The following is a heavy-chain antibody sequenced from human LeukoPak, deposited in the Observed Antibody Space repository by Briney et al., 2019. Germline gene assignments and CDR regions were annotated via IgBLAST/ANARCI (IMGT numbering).Heavy chain of an antibody. V-gene: IGHV3-33*01. D-gene: IGHD3-22*01. Sequence: GRSLRLSCAASGFTFSQYGMHWVRQAPGKGLEWVAVIWYDGSYKYYADSVRGRFTISRDNSKNTVYVQMNSLRDEDTAVYYCATTYDSGGYLPGTIWGQGTMVTVSS. CDR3: ATTYDSGGYLPGTI. J-gene: IGHJ3*02. CDR1: GFTFSQYG. CDR2: IWYDGSYK.